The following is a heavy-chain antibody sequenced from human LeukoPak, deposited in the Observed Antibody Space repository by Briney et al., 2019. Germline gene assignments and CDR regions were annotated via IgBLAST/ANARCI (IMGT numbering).Heavy chain of an antibody. D-gene: IGHD1-1*01. CDR3: ARNWNALSYYYYYMDV. Sequence: SETLSLTCAVSGYSLSSGYYWGWIRQPPGKGLEWIGSICHSGSTYYNPSLKSRVTISVDTSKNQFSLKLSSVTAADTAVYYCARNWNALSYYYYYMDVWGKGTTVTVSS. CDR2: ICHSGST. V-gene: IGHV4-38-2*01. CDR1: GYSLSSGYY. J-gene: IGHJ6*03.